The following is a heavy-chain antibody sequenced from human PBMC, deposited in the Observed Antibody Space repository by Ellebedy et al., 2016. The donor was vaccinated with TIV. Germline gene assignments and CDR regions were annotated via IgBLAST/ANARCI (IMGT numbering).Heavy chain of an antibody. CDR1: GFMFSNYA. V-gene: IGHV3-23*01. Sequence: PGGSLRLSCTASGFMFSNYAMSWVRQAPGKGLEWVSGISGSGGYTHYADSVKGRFTISRDNSKNTLYLQMNSLRAEDTAVYYCAKSSSYYYGSGSSNWLDPWGQGTPVIVSS. D-gene: IGHD3-10*01. J-gene: IGHJ5*02. CDR3: AKSSSYYYGSGSSNWLDP. CDR2: ISGSGGYT.